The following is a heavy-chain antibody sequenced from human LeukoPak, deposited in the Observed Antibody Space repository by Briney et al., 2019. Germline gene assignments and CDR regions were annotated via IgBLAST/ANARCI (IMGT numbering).Heavy chain of an antibody. CDR2: INPSGGST. Sequence: GASVKVSCKASGYTFTSYYMHWVRQAPGQGLEWMGIINPSGGSTSYAQKFQGRVTMTRDTSTSTVYMELSSLRSEDTAVYYCARAGSSGWNYYYGMDVWGQGTTVTVSS. V-gene: IGHV1-46*01. CDR1: GYTFTSYY. CDR3: ARAGSSGWNYYYGMDV. D-gene: IGHD6-19*01. J-gene: IGHJ6*02.